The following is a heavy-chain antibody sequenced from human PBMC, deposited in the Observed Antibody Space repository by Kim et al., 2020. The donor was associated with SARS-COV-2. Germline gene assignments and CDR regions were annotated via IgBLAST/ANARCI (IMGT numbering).Heavy chain of an antibody. Sequence: ASVKVSCKASGYTFTSYAMHWVRQAPGQRLEWMGWINAGNGNTKYSQKFQGRVTITRDTSASTAYMELSSLRSEDTAVYYCAREEYSSSWYMTPPVFYVYWGQGALVTVSS. CDR2: INAGNGNT. CDR1: GYTFTSYA. J-gene: IGHJ4*02. V-gene: IGHV1-3*01. CDR3: AREEYSSSWYMTPPVFYVY. D-gene: IGHD6-13*01.